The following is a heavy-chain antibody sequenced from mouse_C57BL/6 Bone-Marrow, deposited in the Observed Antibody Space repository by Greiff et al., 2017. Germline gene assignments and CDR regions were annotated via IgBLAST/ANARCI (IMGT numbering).Heavy chain of an antibody. CDR3: ARSSSTDYYAMAY. CDR1: GYSFTGYY. Sequence: EVQLQQSGPELVKPGASVKISCKASGYSFTGYYMNWVKQSPEKSLEWIGEINPSTGGTTYNQKFKAKATLTVDKSSSTAYMQLKSLTSEDSAVYYCARSSSTDYYAMAYWGQGTSVTVSS. D-gene: IGHD4-1*02. CDR2: INPSTGGT. J-gene: IGHJ4*01. V-gene: IGHV1-42*01.